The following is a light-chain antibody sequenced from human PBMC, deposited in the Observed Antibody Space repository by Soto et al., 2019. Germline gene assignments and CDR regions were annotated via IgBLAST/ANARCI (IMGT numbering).Light chain of an antibody. CDR1: QDISDY. CDR2: DAS. V-gene: IGKV1-33*01. J-gene: IGKJ3*01. Sequence: DIQMTQSPSSLSASVGDRVTITCQASQDISDYLNWYQQKPGKAPKLLIYDASNLETGVRSRFSGSGSVTDFTFTISSLQPEDIATYYCQQYDNFPVTFAPGTKVDIK. CDR3: QQYDNFPVT.